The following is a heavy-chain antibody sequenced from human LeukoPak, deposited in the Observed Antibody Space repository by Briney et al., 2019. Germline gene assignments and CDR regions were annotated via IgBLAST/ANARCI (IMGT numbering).Heavy chain of an antibody. CDR1: GGSLSSYY. J-gene: IGHJ5*02. CDR2: IHYSGST. V-gene: IGHV4-59*01. Sequence: SETLSLTCTVSGGSLSSYYWSWIRQPPGKGLEWIGYIHYSGSTNYNPSLKSRLSMSLDTSENQFSLKLSSVTAADTAVYYCARATDIVVVPAAGNWFDPWGQGTLVTVSS. CDR3: ARATDIVVVPAAGNWFDP. D-gene: IGHD2-2*01.